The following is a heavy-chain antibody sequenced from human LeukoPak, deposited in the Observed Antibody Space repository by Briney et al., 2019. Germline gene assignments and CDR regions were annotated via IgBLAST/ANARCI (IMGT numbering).Heavy chain of an antibody. Sequence: SETLSLTCTVSGGSISSGDYYWSWIRQPPGKGLEWIGYIYYSGSTYYNPSLKSRVTISVDTSKNQFSLKLSSVIAADTAVYYCASSYSSGWYDFDYWGQGTLVTVSS. V-gene: IGHV4-30-4*08. J-gene: IGHJ4*02. CDR1: GGSISSGDYY. CDR3: ASSYSSGWYDFDY. D-gene: IGHD6-19*01. CDR2: IYYSGST.